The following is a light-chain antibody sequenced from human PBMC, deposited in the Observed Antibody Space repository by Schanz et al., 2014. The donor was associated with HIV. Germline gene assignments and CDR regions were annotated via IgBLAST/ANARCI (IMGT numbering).Light chain of an antibody. CDR3: QQYNSYSYT. J-gene: IGKJ2*01. Sequence: DIQLTQSPSSLSASVGDRVTITCRASQGVSSYLAWYQQKPGKAPKLLIYAASTLQSGVPSRFSGSGSGTDFTLTISSLQPEDFATYYCQQYNSYSYTFGQGTKLEIK. V-gene: IGKV1-9*01. CDR1: QGVSSY. CDR2: AAS.